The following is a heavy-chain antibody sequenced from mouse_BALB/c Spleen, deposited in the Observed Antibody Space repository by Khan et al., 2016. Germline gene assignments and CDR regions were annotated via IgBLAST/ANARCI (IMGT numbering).Heavy chain of an antibody. CDR2: IWAGGST. CDR1: GFSLTSYG. J-gene: IGHJ4*01. CDR3: ASYCYGSRRMDY. V-gene: IGHV2-9*02. D-gene: IGHD1-1*01. Sequence: QVQLKESGPGLVAPSQSLSITCTVSGFSLTSYGVHWVRQPPGKGLEWLGVIWAGGSTNYNSALMSRLSISKDNSKSQVFLKMNSLQTDDTAMYYCASYCYGSRRMDYWGQGTSVTVSS.